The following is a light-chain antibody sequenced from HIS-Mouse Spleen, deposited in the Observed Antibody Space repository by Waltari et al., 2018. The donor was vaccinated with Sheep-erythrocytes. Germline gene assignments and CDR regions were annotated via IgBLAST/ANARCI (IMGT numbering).Light chain of an antibody. CDR3: CSYAGSSTPWV. V-gene: IGLV2-23*01. J-gene: IGLJ3*02. CDR2: EGS. CDR1: SSDVGSYNL. Sequence: QSALTQPASVSGSPGQSITIPCTGTSSDVGSYNLDAWYQQHPGKAPKLMIYEGSKRPSGVSNRFSGSKSGNTASLTISGLQAEDEADYYCCSYAGSSTPWVFGGGTKLTVL.